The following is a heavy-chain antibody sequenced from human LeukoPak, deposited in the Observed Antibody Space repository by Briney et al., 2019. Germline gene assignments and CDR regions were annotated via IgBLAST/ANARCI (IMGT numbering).Heavy chain of an antibody. Sequence: PGGSLRLSXAASGFLFSSYWMSWVRQAPGKGLEWLANIKQDGSEKYYVDSVKGRFTISRDNAKNSLYLQMNSLRAEDTAVYYCAREKDYYDSSGFDYWGQGTLVTVSS. CDR1: GFLFSSYW. V-gene: IGHV3-7*01. CDR2: IKQDGSEK. D-gene: IGHD3-22*01. J-gene: IGHJ4*02. CDR3: AREKDYYDSSGFDY.